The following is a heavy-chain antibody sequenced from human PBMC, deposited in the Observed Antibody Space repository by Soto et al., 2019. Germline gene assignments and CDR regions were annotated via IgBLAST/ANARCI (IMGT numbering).Heavy chain of an antibody. D-gene: IGHD3-3*01. Sequence: QVQLVQSGAEMKKPGSSVKVSCKASGGTFSSYTISWVRQAPGQGLEWMGRIIPILGIANYAQNFQGRVTITADKSTSTAYMELSSLRSEDTAVYYCARSYDFWSGYYSGDWFDPWGQGTLVTVSS. V-gene: IGHV1-69*02. J-gene: IGHJ5*02. CDR2: IIPILGIA. CDR3: ARSYDFWSGYYSGDWFDP. CDR1: GGTFSSYT.